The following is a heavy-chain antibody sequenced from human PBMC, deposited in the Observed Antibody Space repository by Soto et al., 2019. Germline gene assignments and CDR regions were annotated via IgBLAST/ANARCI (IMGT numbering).Heavy chain of an antibody. D-gene: IGHD1-1*01. CDR3: ARGVNWNDFDY. CDR2: IYYSGST. V-gene: IGHV4-59*01. J-gene: IGHJ4*02. Sequence: PSETLSLTCTVSGGSISSYYWSWIRQPPGKGLEWIGYIYYSGSTNYNPSLKSRVTISVDTSKNQFSLKLSSVTAADTAVYYCARGVNWNDFDYWGQGTLVTVSS. CDR1: GGSISSYY.